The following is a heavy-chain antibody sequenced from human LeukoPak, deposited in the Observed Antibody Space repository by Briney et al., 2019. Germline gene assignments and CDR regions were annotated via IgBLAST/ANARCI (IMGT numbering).Heavy chain of an antibody. V-gene: IGHV4-39*07. CDR2: IYYSGST. J-gene: IGHJ4*02. CDR1: GGSISSSSYY. D-gene: IGHD3-22*01. Sequence: SETLSLTCTVSGGSISSSSYYWGWIRQPPGKGLEWIGTIYYSGSTYYNPSLKSRVTISVDPSKNQFSLKLSSVTAADTAVYYCARERSYYDSSGYSFFDYWGQGTLVTVSS. CDR3: ARERSYYDSSGYSFFDY.